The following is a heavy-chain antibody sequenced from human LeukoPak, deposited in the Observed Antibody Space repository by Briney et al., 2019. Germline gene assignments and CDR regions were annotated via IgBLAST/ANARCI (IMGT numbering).Heavy chain of an antibody. V-gene: IGHV1-18*01. CDR2: ISTYNGNT. Sequence: GASVKVSCKASGYTLTKYGITWVRQAPGQGLEWMGWISTYNGNTSYAQKLQGRVTMTTDTSTSTAYMELRSLISDDAAVYYCARGDDYGDYWGLYWGQGTLVTVSS. CDR1: GYTLTKYG. CDR3: ARGDDYGDYWGLY. D-gene: IGHD4-17*01. J-gene: IGHJ4*02.